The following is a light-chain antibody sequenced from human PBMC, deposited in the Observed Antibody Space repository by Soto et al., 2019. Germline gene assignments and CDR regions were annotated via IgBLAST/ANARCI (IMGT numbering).Light chain of an antibody. CDR3: QQYNNWPTWT. Sequence: DIVLTQSPGTLSLSPGDRATLSCRASQSVSTSYLAWYQQKPGQAPRLLIYGASTRATGIPARFSGSGSGTEFTLTISSLQSEDFAVYYCQQYNNWPTWTFGQGTKVDIK. CDR2: GAS. J-gene: IGKJ1*01. V-gene: IGKV3-15*01. CDR1: QSVSTSY.